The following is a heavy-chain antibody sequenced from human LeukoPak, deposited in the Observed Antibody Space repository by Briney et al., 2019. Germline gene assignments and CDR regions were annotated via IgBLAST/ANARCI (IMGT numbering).Heavy chain of an antibody. Sequence: ASLKVSCKASGYTFTSYGISWVRQAPGQGLEWMGLISAYNGNTNYAQKLQGRVTMTTDTSTSTAYMELRSLRSDDTAVYYCATSNPDGDFLYWGQGTLVTVSS. CDR3: ATSNPDGDFLY. CDR2: ISAYNGNT. J-gene: IGHJ4*02. D-gene: IGHD4-17*01. V-gene: IGHV1-18*01. CDR1: GYTFTSYG.